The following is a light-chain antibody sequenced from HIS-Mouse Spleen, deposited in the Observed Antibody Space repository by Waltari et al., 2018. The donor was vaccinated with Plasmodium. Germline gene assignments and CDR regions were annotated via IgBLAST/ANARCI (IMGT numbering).Light chain of an antibody. V-gene: IGLV3-10*01. J-gene: IGLJ3*02. CDR1: ALPKKY. Sequence: SYELTQPPSVSVSPGQTARITCSGDALPKKYHYWDQQKSGQAPVLVIYEDSKRPSGIPERFSGSSSGTMATLTISGAQVEDEADYYCYSTDSSGNHRVFGGGTKLTVL. CDR3: YSTDSSGNHRV. CDR2: EDS.